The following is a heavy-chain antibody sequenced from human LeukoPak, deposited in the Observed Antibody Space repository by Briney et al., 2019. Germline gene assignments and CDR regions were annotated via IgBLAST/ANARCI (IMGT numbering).Heavy chain of an antibody. D-gene: IGHD5-18*01. CDR2: INYSGST. CDR3: ARRGYNYGSVGAFDI. J-gene: IGHJ3*02. V-gene: IGHV4-59*01. CDR1: GGSISSYY. Sequence: PSETLSLTCTVSGGSISSYYWNWIRQPPGKGLEWIGYINYSGSTKYNPSLKSRVTISVDTSKNQFALKLSSVTAADTAVYYCARRGYNYGSVGAFDIRGQGTMVTVSS.